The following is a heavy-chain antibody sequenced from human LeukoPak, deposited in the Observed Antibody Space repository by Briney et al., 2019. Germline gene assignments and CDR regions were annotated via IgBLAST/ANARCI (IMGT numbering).Heavy chain of an antibody. Sequence: ASVKVSCKASGYTFTGYYMHWVRQAPGQGLEWMGWINPNSGGTNYAQKFQGRVTMTRDTSISTAYMELSRLRSDYTAVYYCARDRITMVRGVIVNPLGYWGQGTLVTVSS. CDR2: INPNSGGT. J-gene: IGHJ4*02. V-gene: IGHV1-2*02. D-gene: IGHD3-10*01. CDR1: GYTFTGYY. CDR3: ARDRITMVRGVIVNPLGY.